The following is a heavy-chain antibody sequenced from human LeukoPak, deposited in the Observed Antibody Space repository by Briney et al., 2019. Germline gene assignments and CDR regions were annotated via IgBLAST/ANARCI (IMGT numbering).Heavy chain of an antibody. CDR3: ARGRKKSGYSSGRYGVFCDY. D-gene: IGHD6-19*01. V-gene: IGHV4-34*01. J-gene: IGHJ4*02. CDR2: INHSGST. CDR1: GGSFSGYY. Sequence: SETLSLTCAVYGGSFSGYYWSWIRQPPGKGLEWIGEINHSGSTNYNPSHNSRVTISVDPSKNQFSLKLSSVTAADTAVYYCARGRKKSGYSSGRYGVFCDYWGREPWSPSPQ.